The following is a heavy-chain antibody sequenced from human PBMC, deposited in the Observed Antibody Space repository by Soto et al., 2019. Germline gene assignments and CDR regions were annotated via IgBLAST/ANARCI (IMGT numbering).Heavy chain of an antibody. D-gene: IGHD3-3*01. J-gene: IGHJ6*02. CDR2: ISGSGGST. CDR1: GFTFSSYA. Sequence: PGGSMRLSCAASGFTFSSYAMSWVRQAPGKGLEWVSAISGSGGSTYYADSVKGRFTISRDNSKNTLYLQMNSLRAEGTAVYYCAKDAADCDFWSGYMSYYGMDVWGQGTTVTVSS. V-gene: IGHV3-23*01. CDR3: AKDAADCDFWSGYMSYYGMDV.